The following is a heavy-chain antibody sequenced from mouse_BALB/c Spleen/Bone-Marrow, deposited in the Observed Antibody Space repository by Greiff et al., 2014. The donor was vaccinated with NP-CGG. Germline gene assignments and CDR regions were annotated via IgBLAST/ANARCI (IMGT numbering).Heavy chain of an antibody. J-gene: IGHJ4*01. CDR2: ISSGSGTI. D-gene: IGHD2-4*01. CDR3: ARSPYDYAAMDY. Sequence: DVQLVESGGGLVQPGGSRKLSCAASGFTFSSFGMHWVRQAPEKGLEWVAYISSGSGTIYYADTVKGRFTISRDNPKNTLFLQMTSLRSEDTAMYYCARSPYDYAAMDYWGQGTSVTVSS. CDR1: GFTFSSFG. V-gene: IGHV5-17*02.